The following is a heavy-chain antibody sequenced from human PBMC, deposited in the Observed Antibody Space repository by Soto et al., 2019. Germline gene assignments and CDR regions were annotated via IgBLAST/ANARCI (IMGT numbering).Heavy chain of an antibody. J-gene: IGHJ6*02. CDR2: IIPIFGTA. CDR1: GGTFSSYA. D-gene: IGHD1-26*01. V-gene: IGHV1-69*13. Sequence: SVKVSCKASGGTFSSYAISWVRQAPGQGLEWMGGIIPIFGTANYAQKFQGRVTITADESTSTAYMELSSLRSEDTAVYYCARSGKELVNYYYGMDVWGQGTTVTVSS. CDR3: ARSGKELVNYYYGMDV.